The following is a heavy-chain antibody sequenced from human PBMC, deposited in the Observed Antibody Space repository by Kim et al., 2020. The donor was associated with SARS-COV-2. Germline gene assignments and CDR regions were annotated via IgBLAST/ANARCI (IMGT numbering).Heavy chain of an antibody. V-gene: IGHV3-66*01. CDR3: ASRGPQSGGVDY. D-gene: IGHD1-26*01. Sequence: YYADSVKGRFTISRDNSKNTLYLQMNSLRAEDTAVYYCASRGPQSGGVDYWGQGTLVTVSS. J-gene: IGHJ4*02.